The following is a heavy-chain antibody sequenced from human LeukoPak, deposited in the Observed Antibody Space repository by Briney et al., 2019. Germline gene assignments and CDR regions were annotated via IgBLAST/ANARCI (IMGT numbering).Heavy chain of an antibody. CDR2: ISTGDSDT. CDR1: GYSFTSYW. Sequence: GESLKVSCKGSGYSFTSYWIGWVRQMPGKGLEWMGIISTGDSDTRYSPSFQGQVTISADKSISTAYLQWSSLKASDTAMYYCARTVAVAGTGLDYWGQGTLVTVSS. D-gene: IGHD6-19*01. V-gene: IGHV5-51*01. CDR3: ARTVAVAGTGLDY. J-gene: IGHJ4*02.